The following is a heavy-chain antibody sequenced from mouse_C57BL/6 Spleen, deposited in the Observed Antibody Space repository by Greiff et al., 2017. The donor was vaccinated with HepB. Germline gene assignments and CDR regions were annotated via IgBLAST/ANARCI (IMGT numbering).Heavy chain of an antibody. CDR1: GFTFSDYG. V-gene: IGHV5-17*01. CDR3: AREVTSYYYAMDY. D-gene: IGHD2-2*01. Sequence: VQLKESGGGLVKPGGSLKLSCAASGFTFSDYGMHWVRQAPEKGLEWVAYISSGSSTIYYADTVKGRFTISRDNAKNTLFLQMTSLRSEDTAMYYCAREVTSYYYAMDYWGQGTSVTVSS. CDR2: ISSGSSTI. J-gene: IGHJ4*01.